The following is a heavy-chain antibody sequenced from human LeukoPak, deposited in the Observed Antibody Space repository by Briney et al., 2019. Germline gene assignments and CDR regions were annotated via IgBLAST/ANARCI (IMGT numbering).Heavy chain of an antibody. D-gene: IGHD5-12*01. CDR1: GFTFSDYY. CDR2: IWYDGSNK. Sequence: PGGSLRLSCAASGFTFSDYYMSWIRQAPGKGLEWVAVIWYDGSNKYYADSVKGRFTISRDNSKNTLYLQMNSLRAEDTAVYYCARDRVATASGFDYWGQGTLVTVSS. J-gene: IGHJ4*02. CDR3: ARDRVATASGFDY. V-gene: IGHV3-33*08.